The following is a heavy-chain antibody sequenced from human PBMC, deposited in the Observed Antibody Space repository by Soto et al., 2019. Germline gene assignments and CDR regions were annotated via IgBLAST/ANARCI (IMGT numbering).Heavy chain of an antibody. V-gene: IGHV1-3*01. Sequence: GASVKVSCKASGYTFSNYAMHWVRQAPGQRLEWMGWINPVNGKTKYSQKFQGRVTITRNTSASTAYMELSSLRSEDTAVYYCARPAYYDIWAGYSSHFDFWGQGTPVTAPQ. CDR1: GYTFSNYA. J-gene: IGHJ4*02. D-gene: IGHD3-9*01. CDR3: ARPAYYDIWAGYSSHFDF. CDR2: INPVNGKT.